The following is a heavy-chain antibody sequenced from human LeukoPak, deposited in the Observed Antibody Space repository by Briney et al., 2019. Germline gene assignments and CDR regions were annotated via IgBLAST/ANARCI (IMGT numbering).Heavy chain of an antibody. Sequence: SETLALTCTVSGGASRRYYWSWIRQPPGKGLEWIGYIYYSGSTNYNPSLKSRVTMSVDTSKNQFSLKLSSVTAADTAVYYCARDVGWELLGFDYWGQGTLVTVSS. CDR3: ARDVGWELLGFDY. J-gene: IGHJ4*02. V-gene: IGHV4-59*12. CDR2: IYYSGST. D-gene: IGHD1-26*01. CDR1: GGASRRYY.